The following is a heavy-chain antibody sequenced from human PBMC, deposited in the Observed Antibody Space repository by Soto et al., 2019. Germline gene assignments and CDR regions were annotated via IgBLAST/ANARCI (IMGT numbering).Heavy chain of an antibody. J-gene: IGHJ4*02. CDR3: ARGRRTTVTIDY. Sequence: SETLSLTCTVSGGSISSGGYYWSWIRQHPGKGLEWIGYIYHSGSTNYNPSLKSRVTISVDTSKNQFSLKLSSVTAADTAVYYCARGRRTTVTIDYWGQGTLVTVSS. CDR2: IYHSGST. V-gene: IGHV4-31*03. CDR1: GGSISSGGYY. D-gene: IGHD4-17*01.